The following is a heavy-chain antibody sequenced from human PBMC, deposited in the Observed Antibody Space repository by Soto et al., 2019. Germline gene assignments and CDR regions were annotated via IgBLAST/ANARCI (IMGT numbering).Heavy chain of an antibody. J-gene: IGHJ6*02. CDR3: AMDKHRLELGGNYYSALDV. CDR2: LIPIFRAP. CDR1: GDTFSSAA. D-gene: IGHD2-2*03. Sequence: QVQLVQSGAEMKKPGSSVKVSCKSSGDTFSSAAISWVRQAPGKGREWMGGLIPIFRAPDYAQKFQGRVTITADESTSTAYMELSSLRSEDTAVYYWAMDKHRLELGGNYYSALDVWGQGTTVIVSS. V-gene: IGHV1-69*01.